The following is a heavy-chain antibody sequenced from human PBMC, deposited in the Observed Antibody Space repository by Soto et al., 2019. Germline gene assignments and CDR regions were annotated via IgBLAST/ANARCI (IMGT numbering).Heavy chain of an antibody. CDR1: GFTFSSYA. CDR2: ISGSGGST. J-gene: IGHJ4*02. Sequence: GGSLRLSCAASGFTFSSYAMSWVRQAPGKGLEWVSAISGSGGSTYYADSVKGRFTISRDNSKNTLYLQMNSLRAEDTAVYYCAKDHSYDFWSGSDYWGQGTLVTVSS. V-gene: IGHV3-23*01. D-gene: IGHD3-3*01. CDR3: AKDHSYDFWSGSDY.